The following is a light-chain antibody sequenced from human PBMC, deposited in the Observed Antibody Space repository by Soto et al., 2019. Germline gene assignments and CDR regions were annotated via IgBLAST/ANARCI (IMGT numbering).Light chain of an antibody. CDR1: QSISSN. V-gene: IGKV3-15*01. CDR3: QQYNNWPRAT. CDR2: RTS. Sequence: EIVMTQSPATLSVSPGETATLSCRASQSISSNLAWYQQKPGQAPRLLMFRTSSRATGFPARSSGSGSGTEFNLTISSLQSEDFGVDYCQQYNNWPRATFGGGTKVEIK. J-gene: IGKJ4*01.